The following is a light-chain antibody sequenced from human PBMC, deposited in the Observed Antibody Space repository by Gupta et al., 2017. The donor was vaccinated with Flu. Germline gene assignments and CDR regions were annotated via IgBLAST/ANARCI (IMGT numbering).Light chain of an antibody. V-gene: IGLV1-47*01. CDR1: SSNIGSNF. CDR3: AAWDDSLSGL. J-gene: IGLJ2*01. Sequence: GSSSNIGSNFVYWYQQLPGTAPKLLIYRNNQRPSEVPDRFSGSKSGTSASLAISGLRSEDEADYYCAAWDDSLSGLFGGGTKLTVL. CDR2: RNN.